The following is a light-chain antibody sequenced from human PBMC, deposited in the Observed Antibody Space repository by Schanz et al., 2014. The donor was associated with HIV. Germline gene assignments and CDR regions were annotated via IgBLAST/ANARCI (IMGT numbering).Light chain of an antibody. CDR3: QHYDNLPVFT. V-gene: IGKV1-33*01. CDR1: QDISNS. CDR2: DAS. Sequence: DIQVTQSASSLSASVGDRVTITCQASQDISNSLNWYQQKPGKAPKLLIYDASKLQTGVPSRFTGSGSGTDFAFTISSLQPEDTATYYCQHYDNLPVFTFGPGTKVEI. J-gene: IGKJ3*01.